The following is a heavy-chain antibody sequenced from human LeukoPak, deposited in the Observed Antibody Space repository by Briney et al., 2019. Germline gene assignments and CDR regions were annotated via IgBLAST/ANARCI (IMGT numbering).Heavy chain of an antibody. Sequence: PGGSLRLSCAASGFTFSSYGMHWVRQAPGKGLEWVAVISYDGSNKYYADSVKGRFTISRDNSKNTLYLQMNSLRAEDTAVYYCAKVPWGLERRYFDLRGRGTLVTVSS. V-gene: IGHV3-30*18. D-gene: IGHD7-27*01. CDR2: ISYDGSNK. CDR1: GFTFSSYG. J-gene: IGHJ2*01. CDR3: AKVPWGLERRYFDL.